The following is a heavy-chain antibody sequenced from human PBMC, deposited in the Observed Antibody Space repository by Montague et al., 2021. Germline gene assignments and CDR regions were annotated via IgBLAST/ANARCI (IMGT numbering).Heavy chain of an antibody. D-gene: IGHD5-12*01. V-gene: IGHV4-59*01. CDR2: IHYTGST. CDR3: AKWRGGDDSKDYHYYMDV. J-gene: IGHJ6*03. Sequence: SETLSLTCTVSGDSISSYYWTWIRQPPGKGLEWIGYIHYTGSTDYNPSLKNRVTISVDTSKQLFSLRLNSVTAADTAIYYCAKWRGGDDSKDYHYYMDVWGKGATVTVSS. CDR1: GDSISSYY.